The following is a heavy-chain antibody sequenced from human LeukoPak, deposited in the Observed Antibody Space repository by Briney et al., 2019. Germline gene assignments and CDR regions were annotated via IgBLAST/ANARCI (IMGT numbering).Heavy chain of an antibody. D-gene: IGHD1-1*01. CDR1: GFTFGSYS. CDR3: ARAPGYGAAYYFDY. J-gene: IGHJ4*02. Sequence: GGSLRLSCAASGFTFGSYSMNWVRQAPGKGLEWVAAISTTSGNIYYADSVKGRFTISRDNSKNTLYLQMNSLRAEDTAVYYCARAPGYGAAYYFDYWGQGTLVTVSS. CDR2: ISTTSGNI. V-gene: IGHV3-21*01.